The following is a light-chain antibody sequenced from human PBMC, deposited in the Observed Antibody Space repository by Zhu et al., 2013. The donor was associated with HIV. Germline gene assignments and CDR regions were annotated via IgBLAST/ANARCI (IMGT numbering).Light chain of an antibody. CDR2: EVS. J-gene: IGLJ2*01. Sequence: QSALTQPASVSGSPGQSITISCTGTSSDVGGYNYVSWYQQHPGKAPKLMIYEVSNRPSGVSNRFSGSKSGNTASLTISGLQAEDEADYYCSSHSASSTLVFGRGTRLTVL. CDR3: SSHSASSTLV. V-gene: IGLV2-14*01. CDR1: SSDVGGYNY.